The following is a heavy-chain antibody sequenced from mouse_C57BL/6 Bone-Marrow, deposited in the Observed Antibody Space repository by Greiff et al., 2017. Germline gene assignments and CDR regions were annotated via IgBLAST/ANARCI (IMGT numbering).Heavy chain of an antibody. Sequence: VQLQQPGAELVRPGSSVKLSCKASGYTFTSYWLDWVKQRPGQGLEWIGNIYPSDSETQYNQKFKDKATLTVDKSSSTAYMQLSSLTSEDSAVYYCAIPGGTYDYAYWGQGTLVTVSA. CDR3: AIPGGTYDYAY. CDR2: IYPSDSET. CDR1: GYTFTSYW. D-gene: IGHD2-4*01. V-gene: IGHV1-61*01. J-gene: IGHJ3*01.